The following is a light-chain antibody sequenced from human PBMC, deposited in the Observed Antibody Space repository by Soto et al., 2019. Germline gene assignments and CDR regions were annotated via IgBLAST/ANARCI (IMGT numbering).Light chain of an antibody. V-gene: IGKV1-8*01. CDR3: QQYYSYPRT. CDR2: AAS. Sequence: AIRMTQSPSSFSASTGDRVTITCRASQGISCYLAWYQQKPGKAPKLLIYAASTLQSGVPSRFSGSGSGTDFTLTFSCLQSEDFATYYCQQYYSYPRTFGQGTKLEIK. CDR1: QGISCY. J-gene: IGKJ2*01.